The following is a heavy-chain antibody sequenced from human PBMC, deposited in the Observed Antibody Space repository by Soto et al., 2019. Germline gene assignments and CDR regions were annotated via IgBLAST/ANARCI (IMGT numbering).Heavy chain of an antibody. D-gene: IGHD6-13*01. V-gene: IGHV3-9*01. J-gene: IGHJ6*02. CDR3: ARDIGSAAVGRSSYGMDF. CDR2: INWSSSRI. CDR1: GFTFEDYA. Sequence: GGSLRLSCAASGFTFEDYAMHWVRQGPGKGLEWVSGINWSSSRIGYADSVKGRFTISRDNGKNSLYLQMNSLRAEDTALYYCARDIGSAAVGRSSYGMDFRGQGPTLSLSS.